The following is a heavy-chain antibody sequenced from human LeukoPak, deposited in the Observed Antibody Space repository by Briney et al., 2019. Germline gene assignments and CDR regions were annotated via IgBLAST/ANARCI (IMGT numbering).Heavy chain of an antibody. CDR1: GYTFTGYY. CDR3: ARDQGVATTHFDY. D-gene: IGHD5-12*01. V-gene: IGHV1-2*04. CDR2: INPNSGGT. Sequence: WASVKVSCKASGYTFTGYYMHWVRQAPGQGLEWMGWINPNSGGTNYAQKFQGWVTMTRDTSISTAYMELSRLRSDDTAVYYCARDQGVATTHFDYWGQGTLVTVSS. J-gene: IGHJ4*02.